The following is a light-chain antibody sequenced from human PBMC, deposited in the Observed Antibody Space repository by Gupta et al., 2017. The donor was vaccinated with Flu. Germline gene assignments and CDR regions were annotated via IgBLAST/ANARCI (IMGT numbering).Light chain of an antibody. J-gene: IGKJ3*01. Sequence: IYDTSTLAPGVPSRFSVSGSGTDFTLTITNLQPEDVGTYYCQQYDNLPLFAFGPGTKVNV. CDR2: DTS. V-gene: IGKV1-33*01. CDR3: QQYDNLPLFA.